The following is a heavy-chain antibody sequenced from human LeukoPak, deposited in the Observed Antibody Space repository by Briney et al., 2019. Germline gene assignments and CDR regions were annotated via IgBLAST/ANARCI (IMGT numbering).Heavy chain of an antibody. Sequence: ASVKVSCKASGYTFTGYYMHWARQAPGQGLEWMGWINPNSGGTNYAQKFQGRVTMTRDTSISTAYMELSRLRSDDTAVYYCARTLILYSSSSGYYYGMDVWGQGTTVTVSS. V-gene: IGHV1-2*02. J-gene: IGHJ6*02. CDR1: GYTFTGYY. CDR2: INPNSGGT. CDR3: ARTLILYSSSSGYYYGMDV. D-gene: IGHD6-6*01.